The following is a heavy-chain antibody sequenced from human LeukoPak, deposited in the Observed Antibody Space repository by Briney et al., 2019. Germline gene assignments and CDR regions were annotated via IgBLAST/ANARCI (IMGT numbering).Heavy chain of an antibody. Sequence: ASVKVSCKASGYTFIGNYMHWVRQAPGQGLEWMGWINPKSGGTNYAQKFQGRVTMIRDTSIRTAYMELSRLRSDDTAVYYCARNMWFGESSDASDIWGQGTMVTVSS. CDR1: GYTFIGNY. CDR2: INPKSGGT. J-gene: IGHJ3*02. D-gene: IGHD3-10*01. V-gene: IGHV1-2*02. CDR3: ARNMWFGESSDASDI.